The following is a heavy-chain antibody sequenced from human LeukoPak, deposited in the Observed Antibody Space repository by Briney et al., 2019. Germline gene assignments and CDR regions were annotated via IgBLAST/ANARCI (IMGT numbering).Heavy chain of an antibody. D-gene: IGHD1-20*01. CDR3: AREIPSDLYNWSSPFAFDI. CDR1: GGPISSYH. CDR2: ISNSGGT. Sequence: SETLSLTCTVSGGPISSYHWSWIRQPPGKGLEWIGHISNSGGTNYNPSLKSRVTIAEDTSKNHFSLKLSSVTAADTAVYYGAREIPSDLYNWSSPFAFDIWGQGTVVTVSS. V-gene: IGHV4-4*08. J-gene: IGHJ3*02.